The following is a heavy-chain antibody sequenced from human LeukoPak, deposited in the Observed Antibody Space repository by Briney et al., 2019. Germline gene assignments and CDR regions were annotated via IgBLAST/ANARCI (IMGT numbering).Heavy chain of an antibody. CDR2: ISYDGSNK. Sequence: GWSLRLSCAASGFTFSSYGMHWVRQAPGKGLEWVAVISYDGSNKYYADSVKGRFTISRDNSKNTLYLQMNSLRAEDTAVYYCAKSWDSFDYWGQGTLVTVSS. V-gene: IGHV3-30*18. J-gene: IGHJ4*02. CDR3: AKSWDSFDY. CDR1: GFTFSSYG. D-gene: IGHD1-26*01.